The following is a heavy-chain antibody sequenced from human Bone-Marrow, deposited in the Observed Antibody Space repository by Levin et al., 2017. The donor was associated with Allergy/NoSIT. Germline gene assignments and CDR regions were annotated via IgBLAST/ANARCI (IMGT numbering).Heavy chain of an antibody. V-gene: IGHV1-8*02. J-gene: IGHJ4*02. Sequence: GESLKISCKASGYIFSTYDINWVRQATGQGLEWMGRMNPSSGDTTFAPKFQGRLAMTRNTSINTAYMELLSLRSDDTAVYYCARGRSPGTVATLKVWGQGTQVTVSS. CDR1: GYIFSTYD. CDR3: ARGRSPGTVATLKV. D-gene: IGHD6-13*01. CDR2: MNPSSGDT.